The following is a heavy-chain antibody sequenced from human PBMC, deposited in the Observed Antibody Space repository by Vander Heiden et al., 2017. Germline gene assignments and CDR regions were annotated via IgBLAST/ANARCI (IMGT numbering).Heavy chain of an antibody. CDR2: ISYDGSNK. CDR1: GVPFSSYG. Sequence: QVQLVESGGGVVQPGRPLRLSCAAPGVPFSSYGMHWVRQAPGKGLEWVAVISYDGSNKYYADSVKGRFTISRDNSKNTLYLQMNSLRAEDTAVYYCAKESDYGSAFDYWGQGTLVTVSS. V-gene: IGHV3-30*18. J-gene: IGHJ4*02. D-gene: IGHD4-17*01. CDR3: AKESDYGSAFDY.